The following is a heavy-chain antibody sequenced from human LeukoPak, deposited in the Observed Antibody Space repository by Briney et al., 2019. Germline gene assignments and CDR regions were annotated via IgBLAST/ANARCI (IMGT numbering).Heavy chain of an antibody. CDR1: GYTFTSYG. CDR2: INPSGGST. J-gene: IGHJ5*02. D-gene: IGHD6-6*01. Sequence: ASVKVSCKASGYTFTSYGISWVRQAPGQGLGWMGIINPSGGSTIYAQKFQGRVTMTRDMSTSTVYMELSSLRSEDTAVYHCARDGSSSGWFDPWGQGTPVTVSS. V-gene: IGHV1-46*01. CDR3: ARDGSSSGWFDP.